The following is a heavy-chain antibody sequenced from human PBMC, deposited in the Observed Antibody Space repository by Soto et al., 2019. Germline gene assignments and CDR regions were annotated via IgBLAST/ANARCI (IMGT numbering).Heavy chain of an antibody. J-gene: IGHJ6*02. Sequence: GGSLRLSCAASGFTFSSYWMHWVRQAPGKGLVWVSRINSDGSSTSYADSVKGRFTISRDNAKNTLYLQMNSLRAEDTAVYYCARDFQGVYYYYYYYGMDVWGQGTTVTVSS. V-gene: IGHV3-74*01. CDR1: GFTFSSYW. CDR3: ARDFQGVYYYYYYYGMDV. D-gene: IGHD2-8*01. CDR2: INSDGSST.